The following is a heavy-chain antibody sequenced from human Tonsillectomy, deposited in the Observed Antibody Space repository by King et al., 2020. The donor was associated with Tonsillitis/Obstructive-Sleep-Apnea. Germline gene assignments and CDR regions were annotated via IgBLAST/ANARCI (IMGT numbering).Heavy chain of an antibody. V-gene: IGHV3-30*04. Sequence: VQLVESGGGVVQPGRSLRLSCAASGFTSSSYAMYWVRQAPGKGLEWVAIISYDGSNKYYADSVKGRFTISRDNSKNTLYLQLSSLRAEDTAVYYCARDSLGHYFDYWGQGTLVTVSS. D-gene: IGHD3-16*01. CDR3: ARDSLGHYFDY. J-gene: IGHJ4*02. CDR1: GFTSSSYA. CDR2: ISYDGSNK.